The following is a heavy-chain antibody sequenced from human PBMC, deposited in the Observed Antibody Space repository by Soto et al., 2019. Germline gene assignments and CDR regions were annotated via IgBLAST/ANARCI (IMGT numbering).Heavy chain of an antibody. V-gene: IGHV4-31*03. CDR2: IYYSGST. D-gene: IGHD3-22*01. CDR1: GGSTSNGGYY. CDR3: ARSQGMYYYDSSGYPSYFDY. J-gene: IGHJ4*02. Sequence: SETLSLTCTVSGGSTSNGGYYWSWIRQHPGKGLEWIGYIYYSGSTYYNPSLKSRVTISVDTSKNQFSLKLSSVTAADTAVYYCARSQGMYYYDSSGYPSYFDYWGQGTLVTVSS.